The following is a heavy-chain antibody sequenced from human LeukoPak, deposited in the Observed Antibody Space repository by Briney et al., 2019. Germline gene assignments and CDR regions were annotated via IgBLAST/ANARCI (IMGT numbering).Heavy chain of an antibody. CDR1: GFTFSSYW. V-gene: IGHV3-74*01. CDR3: AIGKLASRQWLFWGFFDY. CDR2: INSDGSST. Sequence: GGSLRLSCAASGFTFSSYWMHWVRQAPGQGLEWISRINSDGSSTSYADSVKGRVTISRDNAKTTLYLQMNSLRAEDTAVYYCAIGKLASRQWLFWGFFDYWGQGTLVTVSS. D-gene: IGHD6-19*01. J-gene: IGHJ4*02.